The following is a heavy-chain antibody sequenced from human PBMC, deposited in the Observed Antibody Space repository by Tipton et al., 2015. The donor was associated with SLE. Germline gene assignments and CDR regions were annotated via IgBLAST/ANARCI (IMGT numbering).Heavy chain of an antibody. CDR2: VFHSGTT. J-gene: IGHJ4*01. CDR1: GYSIGSGLY. V-gene: IGHV4-38-2*02. CDR3: ARDPLVRSPGAGGFFDL. Sequence: TLSLTCTVSGYSIGSGLYWGWLRQPPGKGLEWIATVFHSGTTYYSPSLRSRLSVSIDTSKNQFSLKLTSVTAADTAVYYCARDPLVRSPGAGGFFDLWGHGTLVTVSS. D-gene: IGHD3-16*02.